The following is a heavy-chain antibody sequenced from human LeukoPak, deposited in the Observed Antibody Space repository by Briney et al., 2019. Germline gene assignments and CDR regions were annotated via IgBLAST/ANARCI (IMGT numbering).Heavy chain of an antibody. D-gene: IGHD6-19*01. V-gene: IGHV3-9*01. CDR1: GFTFDDYA. J-gene: IGHJ4*02. Sequence: GGSLRLSCAASGFTFDDYAMHWVRQAPGKGLEWVSGISWNSGSIGYADSVKGRFTISRDNAKNSLYLQMNSLRAEDTALYYCAKEQDGWCFDYWGQGTLVTVSS. CDR2: ISWNSGSI. CDR3: AKEQDGWCFDY.